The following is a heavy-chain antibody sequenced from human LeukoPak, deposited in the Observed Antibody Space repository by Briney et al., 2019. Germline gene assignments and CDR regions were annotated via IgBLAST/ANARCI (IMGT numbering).Heavy chain of an antibody. CDR3: AKDLGLNFDVLTGPNMDV. CDR1: VFSLDDYT. CDR2: ISWNSYTI. Sequence: PGRSLRLSCIVSVFSLDDYTMHWVRQAPGKGLEWVSSISWNSYTILYADSVTGRFTVSRENAKNSLYLHMTSVTTEDSALYYCAKDLGLNFDVLTGPNMDVWGKGTTVTVSS. D-gene: IGHD3-9*01. J-gene: IGHJ6*03. V-gene: IGHV3-9*01.